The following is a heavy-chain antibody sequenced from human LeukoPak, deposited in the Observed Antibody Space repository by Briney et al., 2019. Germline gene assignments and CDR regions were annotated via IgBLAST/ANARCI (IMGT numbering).Heavy chain of an antibody. CDR3: AGGRGNWFDP. Sequence: SETLSLTCAVYGGSFSGYYWSWIRQPPGNGLEWIGEINHSGSTNYIPSLKSRVTISVDTSKNQFSLKLSSVTAADTAVYYCAGGRGNWFDPWGQGTLVTVSS. CDR1: GGSFSGYY. V-gene: IGHV4-34*01. J-gene: IGHJ5*02. D-gene: IGHD3-10*01. CDR2: INHSGST.